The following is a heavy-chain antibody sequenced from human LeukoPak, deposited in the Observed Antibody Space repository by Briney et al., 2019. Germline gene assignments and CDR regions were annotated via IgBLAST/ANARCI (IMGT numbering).Heavy chain of an antibody. CDR2: IYSGGTT. Sequence: PGGSLRLSCAASGFIVSSNYMSWVRQAPGKGLEWVSVIYSGGTTYCADSVKGRFTISRDNSKNTLYLQMNSLRAEDTAVYYCASTQRGDYFDYWGQGTLVTVSS. D-gene: IGHD2-15*01. CDR1: GFIVSSNY. J-gene: IGHJ4*02. V-gene: IGHV3-66*01. CDR3: ASTQRGDYFDY.